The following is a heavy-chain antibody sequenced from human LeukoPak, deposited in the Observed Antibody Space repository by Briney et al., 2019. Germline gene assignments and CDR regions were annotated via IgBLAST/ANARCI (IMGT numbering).Heavy chain of an antibody. CDR1: GGSISSGGDY. CDR3: ARGCSSTSCLEVGSFNY. V-gene: IGHV4-61*08. CDR2: IYYSGST. J-gene: IGHJ4*02. D-gene: IGHD2-2*01. Sequence: SETLSLTCTVSGGSISSGGDYWSWIRQHPGKGLEWFGYIYYSGSTNYNPSLKSRVTISVDTSKNQFSLKLSSVTAADTAVYYCARGCSSTSCLEVGSFNYWGQGTLVTVSS.